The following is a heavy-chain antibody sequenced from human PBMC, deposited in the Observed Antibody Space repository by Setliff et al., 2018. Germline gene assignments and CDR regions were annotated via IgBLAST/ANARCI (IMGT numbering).Heavy chain of an antibody. CDR1: GFTFFSYT. V-gene: IGHV3-23*01. Sequence: VGSLRLSCTTSGFTFFSYTMNWVRQAPGKGLEWVSAITDDGGTTHYAGSVKGRFTIARDNSNSTLYLQMNSLGVEDTALYYCAKSSGSSSSTNLEYLGPGTLVTVSS. CDR2: ITDDGGTT. J-gene: IGHJ4*02. D-gene: IGHD6-6*01. CDR3: AKSSGSSSSTNLEY.